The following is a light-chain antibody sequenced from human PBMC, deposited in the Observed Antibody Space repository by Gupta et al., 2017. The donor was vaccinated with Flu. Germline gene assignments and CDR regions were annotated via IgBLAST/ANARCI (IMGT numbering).Light chain of an antibody. CDR3: QQYYITPHT. Sequence: DLVMTQSPDSLAVSLGERATINCKSSQSILYSTKNKNYLAWYQQKPGQPPKLLIYRASTRESGVPDRFSGSGSGTDFTLTISSLQAEDVAVYYCQQYYITPHTFGQGTRLEIK. V-gene: IGKV4-1*01. CDR2: RAS. J-gene: IGKJ2*01. CDR1: QSILYSTKNKNY.